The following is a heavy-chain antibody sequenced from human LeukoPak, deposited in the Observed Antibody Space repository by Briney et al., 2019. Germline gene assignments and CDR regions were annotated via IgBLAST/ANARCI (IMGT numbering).Heavy chain of an antibody. CDR1: GGSISSYY. D-gene: IGHD1-26*01. Sequence: SSETLSLTCTVSGGSISSYYWSWIRQPGGKGLEWIGRIYSSGSTHYKSSLRSRVTMSVDTSKNRFSLTLSSVTAADTAVYYCARVFAVGVTYAFDLWGQGTMVTVSS. J-gene: IGHJ3*01. CDR3: ARVFAVGVTYAFDL. CDR2: IYSSGST. V-gene: IGHV4-4*07.